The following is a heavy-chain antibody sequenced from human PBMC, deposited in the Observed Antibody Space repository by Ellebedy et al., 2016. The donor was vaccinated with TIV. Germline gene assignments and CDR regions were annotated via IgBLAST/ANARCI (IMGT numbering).Heavy chain of an antibody. V-gene: IGHV3-53*01. CDR1: GFTVSSNY. CDR2: IYSGVST. D-gene: IGHD3-3*01. Sequence: GESLKISXAASGFTVSSNYMSWVRQAPGKGLEWVSVIYSGVSTFYADSVKGRFTISRDNSKNTLYLQMNSLRAEDTAVYYCATRDYDLWSGVSYYYYMDVWGKGTTVTVSS. J-gene: IGHJ6*03. CDR3: ATRDYDLWSGVSYYYYMDV.